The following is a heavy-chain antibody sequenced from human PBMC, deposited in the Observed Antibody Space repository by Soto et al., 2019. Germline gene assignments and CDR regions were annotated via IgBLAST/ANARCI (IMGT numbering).Heavy chain of an antibody. D-gene: IGHD4-4*01. V-gene: IGHV1-18*01. CDR3: ARDLGWTVARHIDY. J-gene: IGHJ4*02. CDR2: ISAYNGNT. Sequence: ASVKVSCKASGGTFSSYAISWVRQAPGQGLEWMGWISAYNGNTNYAQKLQGRVTMTTDTSTSTAYMELRSLRSDDTAVYYCARDLGWTVARHIDYWGQGTLVTVSS. CDR1: GGTFSSYA.